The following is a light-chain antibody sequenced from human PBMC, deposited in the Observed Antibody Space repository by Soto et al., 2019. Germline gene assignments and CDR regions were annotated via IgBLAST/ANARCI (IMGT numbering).Light chain of an antibody. J-gene: IGKJ4*01. Sequence: EIVLTQFPGTLSLSPGERATLSCRASQGLSSSYLTWYQQKPGQAPRVLIYGASSRATGIPDRFSGSGSGTDFTLTISRLGPEDVAVYYCQQYGSSPLTFGGGTRVEIK. CDR2: GAS. CDR3: QQYGSSPLT. V-gene: IGKV3-20*01. CDR1: QGLSSSY.